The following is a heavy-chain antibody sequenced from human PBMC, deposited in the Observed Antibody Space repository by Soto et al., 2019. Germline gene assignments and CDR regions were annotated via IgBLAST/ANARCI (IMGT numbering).Heavy chain of an antibody. Sequence: PLETHPLTSTVSGGSSISYYWSWFRQPPGKGLEWIGYIYYTGSTNYNPSLKSRVTISVDTSENQFSLKLSSVSAADTAIYYCARGNYCGGDCYNSDYWGQGTLVTVSS. CDR2: IYYTGST. V-gene: IGHV4-59*01. CDR3: ARGNYCGGDCYNSDY. CDR1: GGSSISYY. J-gene: IGHJ4*02. D-gene: IGHD2-21*02.